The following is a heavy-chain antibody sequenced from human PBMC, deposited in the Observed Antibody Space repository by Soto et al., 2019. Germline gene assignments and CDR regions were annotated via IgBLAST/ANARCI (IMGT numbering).Heavy chain of an antibody. Sequence: ASVKVSCKASGDTFSTYTMTSMRQARGQGLEWMGGIIPRSATSNYAQKFQGRVTITADESTSTAYMELIRLRSEDTAVYYCAREDLALVPTTVNSDYYYYAMDVWGQGTTVTVSS. CDR3: AREDLALVPTTVNSDYYYYAMDV. V-gene: IGHV1-69*13. CDR1: GDTFSTYT. CDR2: IIPRSATS. J-gene: IGHJ6*02. D-gene: IGHD4-17*01.